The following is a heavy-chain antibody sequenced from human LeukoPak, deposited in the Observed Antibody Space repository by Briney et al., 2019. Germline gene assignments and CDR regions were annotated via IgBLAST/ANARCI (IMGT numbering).Heavy chain of an antibody. CDR1: GFTFSGAW. V-gene: IGHV3-30*02. CDR2: IRYNGNNQ. CDR3: AKDSAFYYIDV. Sequence: GGSLRLSCTASGFTFSGAWMTWVRQAPGKGLEWVAFIRYNGNNQYYADSVKGRFTISRDNSKNTLYLHMNSLKGDDTAVYYCAKDSAFYYIDVWGKGTTVIISS. J-gene: IGHJ6*03. D-gene: IGHD3-10*01.